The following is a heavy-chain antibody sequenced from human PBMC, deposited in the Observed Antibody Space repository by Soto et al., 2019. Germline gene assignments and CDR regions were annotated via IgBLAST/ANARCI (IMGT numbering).Heavy chain of an antibody. CDR2: ISSNGGST. CDR1: GFTFSSYA. J-gene: IGHJ3*02. D-gene: IGHD3-10*01. CDR3: ARDSPPTVRSSGAHVHAFDI. Sequence: GGSLRLSCAASGFTFSSYAMHWVRQAPGKGLEYVSAISSNGGSTYYANSVKGRFTISRDNSKNTLYLQMGSLRAEDMAVYYCARDSPPTVRSSGAHVHAFDIWGQGTMVTVSS. V-gene: IGHV3-64*01.